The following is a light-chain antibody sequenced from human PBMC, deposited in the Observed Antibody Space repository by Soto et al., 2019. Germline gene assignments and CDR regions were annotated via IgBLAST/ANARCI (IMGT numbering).Light chain of an antibody. V-gene: IGLV1-51*01. J-gene: IGLJ2*01. CDR3: GTWDSSLSAVT. Sequence: QSVLTQPPSVSAAPGQKVTISCSGSRSTIGSYFVSWYQQLPGTAPKLLIYDDNKRPSGIPDRFSGSKSGTSATLGITGLQTGDEADYYCGTWDSSLSAVTFGGGTKLTVL. CDR2: DDN. CDR1: RSTIGSYF.